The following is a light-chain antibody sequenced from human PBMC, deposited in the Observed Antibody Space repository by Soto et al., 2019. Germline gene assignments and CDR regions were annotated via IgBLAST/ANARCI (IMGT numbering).Light chain of an antibody. J-gene: IGLJ1*01. CDR2: DVS. CDR1: SSDVGAYNF. Sequence: QSVLTQSPSVSAAPGQKVTISCTGTSSDVGAYNFVSWYQQHPDKAPKLMIFDVSNRPSGVSNRFSGSKSGNTASLTISGLQSEDEAEYYCGSYTTSSNYVFGTGTKVTVL. CDR3: GSYTTSSNYV. V-gene: IGLV2-14*03.